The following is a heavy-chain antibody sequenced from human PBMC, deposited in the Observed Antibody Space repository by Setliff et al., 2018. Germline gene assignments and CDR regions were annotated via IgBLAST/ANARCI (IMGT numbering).Heavy chain of an antibody. D-gene: IGHD3-16*01. CDR1: GGSFSGYY. J-gene: IGHJ4*02. V-gene: IGHV4-34*10. CDR2: INHSGSS. Sequence: PSETLSLTCAVYGGSFSGYYWSWIRQAPGKGLEWIGEINHSGSSNYNPSLKSRVTMSVDTSKNQFSLKLSSVTAADTAVYYCAKYPSKLPGLGIYGRFDYWGQGTPVTVSS. CDR3: AKYPSKLPGLGIYGRFDY.